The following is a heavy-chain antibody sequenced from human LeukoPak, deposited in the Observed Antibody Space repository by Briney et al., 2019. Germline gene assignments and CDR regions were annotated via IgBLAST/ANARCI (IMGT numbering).Heavy chain of an antibody. Sequence: GGSLRLSCAASGFTFSSYGMHWVRQAPGKGLEWVAFIRYDGSNKYYADSVKGRFTISRDNSKNTLYLQMNSLRAEDAAVYYCAKADGGSYPLDYWGQGTLVTVSS. CDR2: IRYDGSNK. J-gene: IGHJ4*02. V-gene: IGHV3-30*02. D-gene: IGHD1-26*01. CDR1: GFTFSSYG. CDR3: AKADGGSYPLDY.